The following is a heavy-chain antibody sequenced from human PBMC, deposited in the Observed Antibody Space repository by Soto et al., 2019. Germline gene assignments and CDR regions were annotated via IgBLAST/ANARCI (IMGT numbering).Heavy chain of an antibody. CDR1: GFTFGNYV. D-gene: IGHD6-19*01. CDR2: ISGKSDTL. V-gene: IGHV3-23*01. CDR3: AKDRQGFTSGWPNWFDP. Sequence: GGSLRLSCAASGFTFGNYVMNWVRQAPGKGLEWVASISGKSDTLYYAPSVKGRFTISRDNSKNTLYLQMNNLRVEDTALYYCAKDRQGFTSGWPNWFDPWGQGTRVTVSS. J-gene: IGHJ5*02.